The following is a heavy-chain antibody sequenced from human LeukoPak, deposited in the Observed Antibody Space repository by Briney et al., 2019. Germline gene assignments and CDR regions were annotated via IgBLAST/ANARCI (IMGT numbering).Heavy chain of an antibody. CDR3: AREVVTDFDY. J-gene: IGHJ4*02. V-gene: IGHV3-30*02. Sequence: GGSLRLSCAASGFTFSSYAMHWVRQAPGKGLEWVAFTRYDGSNKYYADSVKGRFTISRDNSRNTLYLQMNSLRAEDTAVYYCAREVVTDFDYWGQGTLVTVSS. D-gene: IGHD3-22*01. CDR2: TRYDGSNK. CDR1: GFTFSSYA.